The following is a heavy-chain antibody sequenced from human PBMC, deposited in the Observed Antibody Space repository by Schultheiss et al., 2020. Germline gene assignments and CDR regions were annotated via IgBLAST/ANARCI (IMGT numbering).Heavy chain of an antibody. CDR1: GFTFSSYS. D-gene: IGHD4-17*01. V-gene: IGHV3-21*04. J-gene: IGHJ4*02. CDR3: TRDSPEATVTSGDY. CDR2: ISSSSSYI. Sequence: GGSLRLSCAASGFTFSSYSMNWVRQAPGKGLEWVSSISSSSSYIYYADSVKGRFTISRDNYKNTLYLQMNSLRAEDTAVYYCTRDSPEATVTSGDYWGQGTLVTVSS.